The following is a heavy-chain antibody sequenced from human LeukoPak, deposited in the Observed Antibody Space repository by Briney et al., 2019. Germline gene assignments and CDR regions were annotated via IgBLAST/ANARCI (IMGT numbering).Heavy chain of an antibody. CDR3: ARDLFGSGSYSRFDY. Sequence: PSETLSLTCTVSGGSISSSSYYWGWIRQPPGKGLEWIGSIYYSGSTYYNPSLKSRVTISVDTSKNQFSLKLSSVTAADTAVYFCARDLFGSGSYSRFDYWGQGTLVTVSS. CDR1: GGSISSSSYY. J-gene: IGHJ4*02. D-gene: IGHD3-10*01. V-gene: IGHV4-39*07. CDR2: IYYSGST.